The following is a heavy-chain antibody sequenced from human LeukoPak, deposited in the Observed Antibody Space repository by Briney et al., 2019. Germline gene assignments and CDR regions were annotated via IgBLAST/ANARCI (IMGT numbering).Heavy chain of an antibody. J-gene: IGHJ3*02. Sequence: ASVKVSCKASGYTFTSYDINWMRQATGQGLEWMGWMNPNSGNTGYAQKFQGRVTITRNTSISTAYMELSSLRSEDTAVYYCARGPVVTYAFGIWGQGTMVTVSS. CDR3: ARGPVVTYAFGI. CDR2: MNPNSGNT. V-gene: IGHV1-8*03. CDR1: GYTFTSYD. D-gene: IGHD4-23*01.